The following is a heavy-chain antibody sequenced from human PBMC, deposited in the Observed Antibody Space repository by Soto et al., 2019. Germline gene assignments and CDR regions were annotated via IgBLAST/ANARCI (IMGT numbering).Heavy chain of an antibody. CDR1: GYSLTSYW. Sequence: GESLKISCKGSGYSLTSYWIGWVRQMPGKGLEWMGIIYPGDSNTRYSPSFQGQVTISADKSISTAYLQWSSLKASDTAIYYCARLAVAAIDYWGQGTLVTVSS. J-gene: IGHJ4*02. CDR2: IYPGDSNT. V-gene: IGHV5-51*01. CDR3: ARLAVAAIDY. D-gene: IGHD6-19*01.